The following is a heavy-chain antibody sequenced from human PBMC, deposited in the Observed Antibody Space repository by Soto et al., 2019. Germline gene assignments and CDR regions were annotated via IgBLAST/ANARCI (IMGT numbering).Heavy chain of an antibody. Sequence: QVQLQESGPGLVRPSGTLSLTCAVSSGSISSYNWWSWVRQPPGKGLEWIGESHRHGYTNYNPSLESRLDISLDESKNLFSLKWRSVTAADTAVYYCAKNYDYCMDTWGKETTVTVSS. CDR2: SHRHGYT. CDR3: AKNYDYCMDT. J-gene: IGHJ6*03. CDR1: SGSISSYNW. V-gene: IGHV4-4*02.